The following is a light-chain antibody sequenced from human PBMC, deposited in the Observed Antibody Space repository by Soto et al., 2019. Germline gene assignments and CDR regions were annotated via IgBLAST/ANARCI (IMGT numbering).Light chain of an antibody. CDR3: QLYGISPH. V-gene: IGKV3-20*01. Sequence: ILSTKSPVTLSLSPGERATLSCKTSQSRGSNFLAWYQHKPGQAPRLLIYASSNRATGIPDRFSGSASGTDFTLTINRLEPEDFAVYYCQLYGISPHFGQGTRLEIK. CDR1: QSRGSNF. CDR2: ASS. J-gene: IGKJ5*01.